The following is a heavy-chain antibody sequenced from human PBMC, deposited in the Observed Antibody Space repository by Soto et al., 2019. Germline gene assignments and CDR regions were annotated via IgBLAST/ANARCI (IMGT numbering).Heavy chain of an antibody. CDR3: ARDRWGGTTVVTDYYYGMDV. D-gene: IGHD4-17*01. CDR2: IIPIFGTA. V-gene: IGHV1-69*13. J-gene: IGHJ6*02. CDR1: GGTFSSYA. Sequence: SVKVSCKASGGTFSSYAISWVRQAPGQGLEWMGGIIPIFGTANYAQKFQGRVTITADESTSTAYMELSSLRSEDAAVYYCARDRWGGTTVVTDYYYGMDVWGQGTTVTVSS.